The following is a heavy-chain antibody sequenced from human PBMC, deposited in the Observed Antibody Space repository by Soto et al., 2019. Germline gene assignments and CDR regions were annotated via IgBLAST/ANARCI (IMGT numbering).Heavy chain of an antibody. CDR3: AREGDGSGSYRPDY. J-gene: IGHJ4*02. CDR1: GGSISSGGYY. D-gene: IGHD3-10*01. Sequence: QVQLQESGPGLVKPSQTLSLTCTVSGGSISSGGYYWSWIRQHPGKGLEWIGYIYYSGSTYYSPSLQSRVTISVDTSKNQFSLKLRSVTAADTAVYYCAREGDGSGSYRPDYWGQGTLVTVSS. V-gene: IGHV4-31*03. CDR2: IYYSGST.